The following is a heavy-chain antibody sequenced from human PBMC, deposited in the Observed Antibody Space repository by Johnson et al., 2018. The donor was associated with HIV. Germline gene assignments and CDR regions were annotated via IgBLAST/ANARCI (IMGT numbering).Heavy chain of an antibody. D-gene: IGHD7-27*01. CDR3: TKVKSWGLDAFDI. CDR1: GFTVSSNY. Sequence: EMQLVESGGGLVKPGGSLRLSCAASGFTVSSNYMSWVRQAPGKGLEWVSVIYSGGSTYYVDSVKGRFTISRDNSKNTLYLQMNSLRAEDTAVYYCTKVKSWGLDAFDIWGQGTMVTVSS. J-gene: IGHJ3*02. CDR2: IYSGGST. V-gene: IGHV3-66*01.